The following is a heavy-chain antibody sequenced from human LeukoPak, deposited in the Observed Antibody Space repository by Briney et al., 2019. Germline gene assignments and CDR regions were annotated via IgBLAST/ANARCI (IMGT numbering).Heavy chain of an antibody. CDR3: ARGYCSGGSCHRGHWFDP. CDR2: INHSGST. V-gene: IGHV4-34*01. Sequence: PSDTLSLTCAVYGGSFSGYYWSWIRQPPGKGLEWIGEINHSGSTNYNPSLKSRVTISVDTSKNQFSLKLSSVTAADTAVYYCARGYCSGGSCHRGHWFDPWGQGTLVTVSS. J-gene: IGHJ5*02. CDR1: GGSFSGYY. D-gene: IGHD2-15*01.